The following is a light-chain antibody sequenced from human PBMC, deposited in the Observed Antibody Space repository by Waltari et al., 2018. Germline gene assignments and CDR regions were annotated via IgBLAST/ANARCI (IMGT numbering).Light chain of an antibody. V-gene: IGKV4-1*01. CDR1: QSLLYSSNNKNS. CDR2: WAS. J-gene: IGKJ4*02. Sequence: DIVMTQSPDSLAVYLGEKATLNCRSSQSLLYSSNNKNSLAWYQQKPGQPPKMLIYWASTRESGVPYLFSGSGSGTDFTLSISSLQAEDVATYFCQQYYATPRTFGGGTKVELK. CDR3: QQYYATPRT.